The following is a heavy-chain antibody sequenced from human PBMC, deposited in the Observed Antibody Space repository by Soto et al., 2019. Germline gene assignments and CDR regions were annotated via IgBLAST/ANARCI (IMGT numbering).Heavy chain of an antibody. J-gene: IGHJ4*02. CDR3: AKSGPTNYFDF. CDR2: ITGGSGFT. D-gene: IGHD1-26*01. CDR1: GFTFSTFA. Sequence: GGSLRLSCAAPGFTFSTFAMNWVRQAPGKGLEWVSGITGGSGFTFYADSVKGRFTISRDDSENTLFLQMSSLRAEDTAKYYCAKSGPTNYFDFWGQGTLVTVSS. V-gene: IGHV3-23*01.